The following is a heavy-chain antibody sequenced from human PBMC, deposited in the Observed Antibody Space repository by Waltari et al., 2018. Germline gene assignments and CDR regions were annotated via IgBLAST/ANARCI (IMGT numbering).Heavy chain of an antibody. V-gene: IGHV4-34*01. CDR2: INHSGST. CDR3: ARGPVTHYVVVVAATPYYFDY. Sequence: QVQLQQWGAGLLKPSETLSLTCAVYGGSFSGYYWSWIRQPPGKGPGWIGEINHSGSTNYNPSLKSRVTISVDTSKNQFSLKLSSVTAADTAVYYCARGPVTHYVVVVAATPYYFDYWGQGTLVTVSS. D-gene: IGHD2-15*01. CDR1: GGSFSGYY. J-gene: IGHJ4*02.